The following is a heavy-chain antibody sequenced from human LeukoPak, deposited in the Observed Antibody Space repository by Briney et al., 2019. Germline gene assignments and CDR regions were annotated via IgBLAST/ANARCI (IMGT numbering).Heavy chain of an antibody. J-gene: IGHJ4*02. Sequence: PGGSLRLSCAASGFTFSSYEMNWVRQAPGKGLGWVSYISTSASTIYYADSVKGRFTISRDNAKNSLYLQMNSLRAEDTAVYYCAQERGYYDNRLDYWGQGTLVTVSS. CDR1: GFTFSSYE. V-gene: IGHV3-48*03. CDR3: AQERGYYDNRLDY. D-gene: IGHD3-22*01. CDR2: ISTSASTI.